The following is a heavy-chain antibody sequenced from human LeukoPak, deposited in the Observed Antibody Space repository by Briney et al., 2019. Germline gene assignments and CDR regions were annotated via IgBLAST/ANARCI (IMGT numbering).Heavy chain of an antibody. CDR1: GYTFTSYG. J-gene: IGHJ2*01. CDR2: ISAYNGST. CDR3: ARTTGRTLEYCGGDCYTGGYFDL. D-gene: IGHD2-21*02. Sequence: ASVKVSCKASGYTFTSYGISWVRQAPGQGLEWMGWISAYNGSTNYAQKLQGRVTMTTDTSTSTAYMELRSLRSDDTAVYYCARTTGRTLEYCGGDCYTGGYFDLWGRGTLVTVSS. V-gene: IGHV1-18*01.